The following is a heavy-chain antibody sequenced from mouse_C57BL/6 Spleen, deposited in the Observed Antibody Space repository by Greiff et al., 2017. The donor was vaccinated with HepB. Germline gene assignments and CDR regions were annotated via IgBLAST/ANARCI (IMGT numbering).Heavy chain of an antibody. Sequence: EVQLQQSGAELVRPGASVKLSCTASGFNIKDDYLHWVKQRPEQGLEWIGWIDPENGDTEYASKFQGKATITADTSSNTAYLQLSSLTSEDTAVYYCTTFFTTVVATNYYYAMDYWGQGTSVTVSS. V-gene: IGHV14-4*01. CDR1: GFNIKDDY. J-gene: IGHJ4*01. CDR3: TTFFTTVVATNYYYAMDY. CDR2: IDPENGDT. D-gene: IGHD1-1*01.